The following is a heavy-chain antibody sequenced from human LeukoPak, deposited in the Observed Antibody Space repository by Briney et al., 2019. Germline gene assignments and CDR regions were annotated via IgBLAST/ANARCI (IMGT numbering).Heavy chain of an antibody. V-gene: IGHV3-23*01. CDR3: ASVSATYGRLDY. J-gene: IGHJ4*02. Sequence: GGSLRLSCAATGFTLSSKAMNWVRQAPGKGLEWVSAISGSGDSTYYADSVKGRFTISRDNSKNTLYLQMNSLRAEDTAVYFYASVSATYGRLDYWGQGTLVTVSS. CDR1: GFTLSSKA. D-gene: IGHD2-8*01. CDR2: ISGSGDST.